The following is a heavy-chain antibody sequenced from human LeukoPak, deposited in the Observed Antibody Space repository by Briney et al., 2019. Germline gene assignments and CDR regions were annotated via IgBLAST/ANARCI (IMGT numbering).Heavy chain of an antibody. D-gene: IGHD6-19*01. J-gene: IGHJ4*02. V-gene: IGHV4-39*07. CDR2: IYYNGST. Sequence: PSETLSLTCTVSGGSITSSDYYWGWIRQPPGKGLEWIGSIYYNGSTYYNPSLKSRVTISVDTSKNQFSLKLSSVTAADTAIYYCARLVAGSCEYWGQGTLVTVSS. CDR3: ARLVAGSCEY. CDR1: GGSITSSDYY.